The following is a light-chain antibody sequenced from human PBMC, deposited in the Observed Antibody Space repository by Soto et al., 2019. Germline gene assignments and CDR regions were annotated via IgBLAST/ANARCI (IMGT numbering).Light chain of an antibody. CDR1: QSITSY. J-gene: IGKJ4*01. V-gene: IGKV3-11*01. Sequence: ENVLTQSPGTLSLSPGERATLSCRASQSITSYLAWYQQKPGQAPRLLIYDVSKRATGIPARFSGSGSGTDFTLTISSLEPEDCAVYYCQQRINWPLTFGGGTKVEIK. CDR2: DVS. CDR3: QQRINWPLT.